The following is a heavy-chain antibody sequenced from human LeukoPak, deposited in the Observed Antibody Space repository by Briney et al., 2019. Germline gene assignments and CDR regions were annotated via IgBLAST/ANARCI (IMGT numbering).Heavy chain of an antibody. Sequence: PGGSLRLPCAASGFTFSSYAMSWVRQAPGKGLEWVSAVSGSGGSTYYADSVKARFTISRDNSKNTLYLQMNSLRAEDTAVYYCAKDRGSDYYDSSGSFDYWGQGTLVTVSS. CDR1: GFTFSSYA. V-gene: IGHV3-23*01. D-gene: IGHD3-22*01. J-gene: IGHJ4*02. CDR3: AKDRGSDYYDSSGSFDY. CDR2: VSGSGGST.